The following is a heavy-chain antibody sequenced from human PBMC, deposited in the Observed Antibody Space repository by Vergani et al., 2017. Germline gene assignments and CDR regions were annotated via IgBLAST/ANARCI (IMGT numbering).Heavy chain of an antibody. CDR1: GFTFSSYW. Sequence: EVQLVESGGGLVQPGGSLRLSCAASGFTFSSYWMSWVRQAPGKGLEWVANIKEDGSETFYVDSVMGRFTISRDNAKNSLYLQMNSLRAEDTAVYYCATFHDSEGYWGQGTLVTVSS. CDR3: ATFHDSEGY. D-gene: IGHD2-15*01. V-gene: IGHV3-7*01. J-gene: IGHJ4*02. CDR2: IKEDGSET.